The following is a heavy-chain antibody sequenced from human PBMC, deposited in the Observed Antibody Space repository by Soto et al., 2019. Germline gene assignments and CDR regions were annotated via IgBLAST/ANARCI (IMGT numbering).Heavy chain of an antibody. Sequence: VASVKVASTACRGTVCIYAIGGLLKAPGQGLEWMGGIIPIFGTANYAQKFQGRVTITADESTSTAYMELSSPRSEDTAVYYCARDSGSGSRFRSAALDIWGQGTMVTVSS. CDR3: ARDSGSGSRFRSAALDI. V-gene: IGHV1-69*13. J-gene: IGHJ3*02. CDR2: IIPIFGTA. D-gene: IGHD3-10*01. CDR1: RGTVCIYA.